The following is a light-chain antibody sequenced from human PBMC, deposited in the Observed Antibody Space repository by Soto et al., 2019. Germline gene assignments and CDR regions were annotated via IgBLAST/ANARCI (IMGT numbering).Light chain of an antibody. Sequence: SYDLTQPPSVSVAPGQTARITCGGNNIGSESVHWYQKKPGQAPVLVVYDDSDRPSGIPERFSGSNSGNTATLTISRVEAGDEADYYCQVWDRSSDHRGVFGGGTKVTVL. V-gene: IGLV3-21*02. CDR2: DDS. CDR1: NIGSES. J-gene: IGLJ2*01. CDR3: QVWDRSSDHRGV.